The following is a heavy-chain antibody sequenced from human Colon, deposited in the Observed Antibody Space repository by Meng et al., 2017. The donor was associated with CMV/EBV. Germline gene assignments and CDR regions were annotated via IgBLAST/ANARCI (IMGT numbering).Heavy chain of an antibody. J-gene: IGHJ5*02. CDR2: IMPLLDTP. CDR1: GGTFSSNA. CDR3: ATNYCSSTSCYAHWFDP. V-gene: IGHV1-69*05. D-gene: IGHD2-2*01. Sequence: SVKVSCKTSGGTFSSNAISWVRQAPGQGPEWMGGIMPLLDTPIYAQKFQDRVTISTDKSTNTAFLELTNLRSEDTAVYYCATNYCSSTSCYAHWFDPWGQGTLVTVSS.